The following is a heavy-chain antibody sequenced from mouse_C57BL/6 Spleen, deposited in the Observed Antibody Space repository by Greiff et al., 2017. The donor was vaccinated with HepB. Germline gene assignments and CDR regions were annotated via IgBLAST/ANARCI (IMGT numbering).Heavy chain of an antibody. CDR2: ISYDGSN. V-gene: IGHV3-6*01. Sequence: EVQLQESGPGLVKPSQSLSLTCSVTGYSITSGYFWNWIRQFPGNQLEWMGYISYDGSNNYNPSLKNRISITRDTSKNQVFLKLNSVTTEDTATYYCAIYYYGSSYCLDDWGQGTTLTVSS. CDR1: GYSITSGYF. CDR3: AIYYYGSSYCLDD. J-gene: IGHJ2*01. D-gene: IGHD1-1*01.